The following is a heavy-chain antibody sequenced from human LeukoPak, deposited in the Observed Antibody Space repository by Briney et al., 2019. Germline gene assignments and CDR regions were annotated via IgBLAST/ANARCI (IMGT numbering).Heavy chain of an antibody. CDR2: ISSSSSYI. Sequence: GGSPRLSCAASGFTFSSYSMNWVRQAPGKGLEWVSSISSSSSYIYYADSVKGRFTISRDNAKNSLYLQMNSLRAEDTAVYYCARDALIAAVDFDYWGQGTLVTVSS. CDR3: ARDALIAAVDFDY. V-gene: IGHV3-21*01. CDR1: GFTFSSYS. D-gene: IGHD6-13*01. J-gene: IGHJ4*02.